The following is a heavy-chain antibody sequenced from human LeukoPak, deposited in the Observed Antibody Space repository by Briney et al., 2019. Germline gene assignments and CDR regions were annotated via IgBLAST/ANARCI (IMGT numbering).Heavy chain of an antibody. CDR3: ARGGVAAKYYFDF. CDR2: IYYTGST. Sequence: SETLSLTCTVSGGSISPLYWSWIRQPPGKGLEFIGYIYYTGSTNFNPSLKSRAALSVDTSKNQISLKLNSVTAADTAVYYCARGGVAAKYYFDFWGQGTLVTVSS. CDR1: GGSISPLY. V-gene: IGHV4-59*11. J-gene: IGHJ4*02. D-gene: IGHD3-10*01.